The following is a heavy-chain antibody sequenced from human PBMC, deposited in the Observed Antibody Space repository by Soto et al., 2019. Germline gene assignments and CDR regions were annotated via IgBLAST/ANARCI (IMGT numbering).Heavy chain of an antibody. V-gene: IGHV4-31*03. Sequence: PSETLSLTCTVSGGSLSSGGYYWSWIRQHPGKGLEWIGYICYSGSTYYNPSRKSRVTISVDTSKNQFSLKLSSVTAADTAVYYCARGGSGSDYSTYYYGMDVWGQGTTVTVSS. CDR2: ICYSGST. D-gene: IGHD3-10*01. CDR3: ARGGSGSDYSTYYYGMDV. CDR1: GGSLSSGGYY. J-gene: IGHJ6*02.